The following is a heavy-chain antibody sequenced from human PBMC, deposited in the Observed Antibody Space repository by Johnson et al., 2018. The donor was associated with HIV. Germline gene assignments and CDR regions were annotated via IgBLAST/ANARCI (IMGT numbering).Heavy chain of an antibody. CDR2: ISYDGSNK. Sequence: VQLVESVGGVVQPGRSLRLSCAASGFTFSSYAMHWVRQAPGKGLEWVAVISYDGSNKYYADSVKGRFTISRDNSKNTLYLQMNSLRAEDTAVYYCATELKDPIWGQGTMVTVSS. J-gene: IGHJ3*02. V-gene: IGHV3-30-3*01. CDR1: GFTFSSYA. CDR3: ATELKDPI. D-gene: IGHD3-10*01.